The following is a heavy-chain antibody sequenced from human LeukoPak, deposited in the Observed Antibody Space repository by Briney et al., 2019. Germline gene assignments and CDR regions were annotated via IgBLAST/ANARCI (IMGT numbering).Heavy chain of an antibody. CDR1: GFSFSSYN. V-gene: IGHV3-21*01. D-gene: IGHD3-22*01. Sequence: GSLRLSCAASGFSFSSYNMNWVRQAPGRGLEWVSSITTSSTYTFYADSVKGRFTISRDNAKNSLYLQMNSLRAEDTAVYYCARVGYYYDSSGYYGDAFDIWGQGTMVTVSS. CDR2: ITTSSTYT. J-gene: IGHJ3*02. CDR3: ARVGYYYDSSGYYGDAFDI.